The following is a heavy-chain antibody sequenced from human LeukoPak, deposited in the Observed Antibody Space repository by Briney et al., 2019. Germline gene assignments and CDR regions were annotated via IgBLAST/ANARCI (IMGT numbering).Heavy chain of an antibody. D-gene: IGHD3-9*01. CDR2: INHSGST. J-gene: IGHJ4*02. CDR1: GGSFSGYY. Sequence: SETLSLTCAVYGGSFSGYYWSWIRQPPGKGLEWIGEINHSGSTNCNPSLKSRVTISVDTSKNQLSLKLSSVTAADTAVYYCARHRLTGYYTPYLYWGQGTLVTVSS. V-gene: IGHV4-34*01. CDR3: ARHRLTGYYTPYLY.